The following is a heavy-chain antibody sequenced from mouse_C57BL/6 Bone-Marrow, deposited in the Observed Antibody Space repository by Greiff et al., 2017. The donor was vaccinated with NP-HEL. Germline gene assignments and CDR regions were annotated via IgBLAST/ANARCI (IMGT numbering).Heavy chain of an antibody. V-gene: IGHV1-19*01. J-gene: IGHJ3*01. CDR2: INPYNGGT. Sequence: VQLQQSGPVLVKPGASVKMSCKASGYTFTDYYMNWVKQSHGKSLEWIGVINPYNGGTSYNQKFKGKATLTVDKSSSTAYMELNSLTSEDSAVYYCARWGYGFAYWGQGTLVTVSA. CDR3: ARWGYGFAY. D-gene: IGHD3-1*01. CDR1: GYTFTDYY.